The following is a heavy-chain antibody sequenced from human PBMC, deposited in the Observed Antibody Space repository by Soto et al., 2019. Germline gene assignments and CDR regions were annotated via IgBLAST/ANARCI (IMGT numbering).Heavy chain of an antibody. Sequence: QDQLVQSGAEVKKPGASVTVSCKASGYSFTNYGVTWVRQAPGQGLEWMGWSSAFNGNTHYAQNLQGRVTMTTDASTSRAYMELRSLSSDDTAVYYCARDRGVAPPVAGNTHYYYYMDVWGKGTTVTVSS. CDR2: SSAFNGNT. J-gene: IGHJ6*03. CDR1: GYSFTNYG. D-gene: IGHD6-19*01. CDR3: ARDRGVAPPVAGNTHYYYYMDV. V-gene: IGHV1-18*01.